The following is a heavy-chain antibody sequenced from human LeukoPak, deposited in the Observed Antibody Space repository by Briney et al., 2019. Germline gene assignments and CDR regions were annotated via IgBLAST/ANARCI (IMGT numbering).Heavy chain of an antibody. J-gene: IGHJ3*02. CDR2: ISSSSSYI. CDR1: GFTFSSYS. D-gene: IGHD1-26*01. CDR3: ARDMRAHDAFDI. Sequence: GGSLRLSCAASGFTFSSYSMNWVRPGPGKGLEWVSYISSSSSYIYYADSGKGRFTISRDNAKISLYLQMNSLRAEDTAVYYCARDMRAHDAFDIWGQGTMVTVSS. V-gene: IGHV3-21*01.